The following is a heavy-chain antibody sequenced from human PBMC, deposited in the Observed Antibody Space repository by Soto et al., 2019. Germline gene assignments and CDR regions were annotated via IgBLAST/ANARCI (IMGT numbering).Heavy chain of an antibody. Sequence: PGGSLRLSCAASGSTFNNAWMNWVRQAPGKGLEWVARIKSITDGGTTDYAAPVKGRFTISRDDSKNTLYLQMSSLKTEDTAIYYCTTDFLPSSPRSFGMDVWGQGTTVTVSS. CDR3: TTDFLPSSPRSFGMDV. CDR1: GSTFNNAW. CDR2: IKSITDGGTT. J-gene: IGHJ6*02. V-gene: IGHV3-15*01.